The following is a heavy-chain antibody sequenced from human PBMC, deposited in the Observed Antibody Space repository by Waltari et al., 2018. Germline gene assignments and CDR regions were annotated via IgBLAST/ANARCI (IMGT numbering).Heavy chain of an antibody. J-gene: IGHJ5*02. CDR2: IYYSGST. Sequence: QVQLQESGPGLVKPSETLSLTCTVSGGSISSYYWSWIRQPPGKGLEWIGYIYYSGSTNYNPSLKSRVTISVDTSKNQFSLKLSSVTAADTAVYYCARVLRYYYDSSGFVYWFDPWGQGTLVTVSS. D-gene: IGHD3-22*01. V-gene: IGHV4-59*01. CDR3: ARVLRYYYDSSGFVYWFDP. CDR1: GGSISSYY.